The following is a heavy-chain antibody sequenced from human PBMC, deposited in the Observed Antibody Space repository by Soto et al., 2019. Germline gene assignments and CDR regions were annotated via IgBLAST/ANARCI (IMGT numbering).Heavy chain of an antibody. J-gene: IGHJ6*02. Sequence: PSQTLSLTCAISGDSVSSNSAAWNWIRQSPSRGLEWLGRTYYRSKWYNDYAVSVKSRITINPDTSKNQFSLQLNSVTPEDTAVYYFARAYGQQKYYYYYYGMDVWGQGTTVTVSS. CDR3: ARAYGQQKYYYYYYGMDV. CDR2: TYYRSKWYN. CDR1: GDSVSSNSAA. V-gene: IGHV6-1*01. D-gene: IGHD6-13*01.